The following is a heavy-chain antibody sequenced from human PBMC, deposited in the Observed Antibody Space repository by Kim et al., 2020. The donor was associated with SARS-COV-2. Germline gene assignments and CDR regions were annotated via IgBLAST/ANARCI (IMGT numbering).Heavy chain of an antibody. V-gene: IGHV3-33*01. D-gene: IGHD2-15*01. Sequence: YADSVKGRFTISRDNSKNTLYLQMNSLRAEDTAVYYCAREGGALVAAPLDGWGQGTTVTVSS. J-gene: IGHJ6*02. CDR3: AREGGALVAAPLDG.